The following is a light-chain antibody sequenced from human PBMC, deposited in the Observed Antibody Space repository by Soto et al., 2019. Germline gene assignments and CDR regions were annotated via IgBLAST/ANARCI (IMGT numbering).Light chain of an antibody. CDR1: SGDVVGYNY. J-gene: IGLJ1*01. CDR3: SSYAGSNNLRV. Sequence: QAVRTQPPSAFGTPGQSVTISCTGISGDVVGYNYVSSYQQHPGKDHKLMIYEVSKRPSGVPDRFSGSKSGNPASLTVSGLQAEDEADYYCSSYAGSNNLRVFGTGTKSPS. CDR2: EVS. V-gene: IGLV2-8*01.